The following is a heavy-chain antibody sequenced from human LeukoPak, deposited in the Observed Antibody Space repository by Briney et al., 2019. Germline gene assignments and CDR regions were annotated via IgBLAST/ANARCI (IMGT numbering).Heavy chain of an antibody. CDR1: GFTFTIYT. Sequence: GGSLRLSCVASGFTFTIYTMSWVRQAPGKGLEWVSSITSSSSSIYSADSVKGRLTISRDNAKNSLYLEMNGLRDEDTAVYYCPRDLAWGAYWGQGTLVTVSS. CDR2: ITSSSSSI. CDR3: PRDLAWGAY. D-gene: IGHD4/OR15-4a*01. V-gene: IGHV3-21*01. J-gene: IGHJ4*02.